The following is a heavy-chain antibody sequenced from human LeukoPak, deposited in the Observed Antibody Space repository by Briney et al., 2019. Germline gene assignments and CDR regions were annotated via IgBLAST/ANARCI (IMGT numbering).Heavy chain of an antibody. D-gene: IGHD4-17*01. J-gene: IGHJ4*02. CDR1: GFTFSSYA. CDR3: AKQPHYTVTTSYYFDY. Sequence: GRSLRLSCAASGFTFSSYAMHWVRQAPGKGLEWVAVISYDGSNKYCADSVKGRFTISRDNSKNTLYLQMNSLRAEDTAVYYCAKQPHYTVTTSYYFDYWGQGTLVTVSS. CDR2: ISYDGSNK. V-gene: IGHV3-30-3*02.